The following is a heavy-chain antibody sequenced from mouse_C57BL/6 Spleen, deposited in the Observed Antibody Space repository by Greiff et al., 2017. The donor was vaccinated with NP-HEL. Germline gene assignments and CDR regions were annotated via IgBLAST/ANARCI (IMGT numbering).Heavy chain of an antibody. J-gene: IGHJ3*01. V-gene: IGHV1-64*01. CDR1: GYTFTSYW. CDR2: IHPNSGST. Sequence: QVQLQQSGAELVKPGASVKLSCKASGYTFTSYWMHWVKQRPGQGLEWIGMIHPNSGSTNYNEKFKSKATLTVDKSSSTAYMQLSSLTSEDSAVYYCARERDDDGFAYWGQGTLVTVSA. CDR3: ARERDDDGFAY. D-gene: IGHD2-4*01.